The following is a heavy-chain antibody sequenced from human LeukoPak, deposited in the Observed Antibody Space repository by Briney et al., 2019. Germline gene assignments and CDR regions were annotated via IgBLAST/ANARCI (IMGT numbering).Heavy chain of an antibody. D-gene: IGHD3-3*01. CDR2: ISGSGGST. V-gene: IGHV3-23*01. J-gene: IGHJ4*02. Sequence: GGSLRLSCAASGFTFSSYAMSWVRQAPGKGLEWVSAISGSGGSTYYADSVKGRFTISSDNSKNTLYLQMNSLRAEDTAVYYCAPYYDFWSGLPMSDYWGQGTLVTVSS. CDR1: GFTFSSYA. CDR3: APYYDFWSGLPMSDY.